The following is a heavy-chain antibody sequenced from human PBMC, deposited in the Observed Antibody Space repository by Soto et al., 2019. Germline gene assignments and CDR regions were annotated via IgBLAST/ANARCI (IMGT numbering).Heavy chain of an antibody. CDR2: ISSNGRST. V-gene: IGHV3-64*01. CDR1: GFIFSTYA. D-gene: IGHD2-8*01. CDR3: ARDRCTNGVCYAPSDD. Sequence: ESGGGLVQPGGSLRLSCATSGFIFSTYAMHWVRQAPGKGLEYVSAISSNGRSTYYANSVKGRFTISRDNSKNTLYLQMDSLRAADMAVYYCARDRCTNGVCYAPSDDWVHGTLVTVSS. J-gene: IGHJ4*03.